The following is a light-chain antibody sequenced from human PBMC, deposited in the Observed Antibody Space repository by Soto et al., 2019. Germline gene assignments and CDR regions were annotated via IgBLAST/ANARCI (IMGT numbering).Light chain of an antibody. CDR2: DAS. CDR1: QSIRSW. J-gene: IGKJ1*01. V-gene: IGKV1-5*01. Sequence: DIQMTQSPTSMSASVGDRIAITSRASQSIRSWLAWYQQKPGKAPKLLIYDASSLKSGVPSRFSGSGSGREFTLTISSLQPDDFATYYCQQYLRYPWTFGQGTKVDIK. CDR3: QQYLRYPWT.